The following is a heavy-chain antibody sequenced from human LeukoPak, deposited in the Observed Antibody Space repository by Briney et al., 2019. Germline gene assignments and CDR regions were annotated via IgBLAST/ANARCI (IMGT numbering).Heavy chain of an antibody. Sequence: ASVKVSCKASGYTFTGYGVSWVRQAPGQGLEWMGWISAYNGNTKYAQEFQGRVTMTTDTSTSTAYMELRSLRSDGTAVYYCARGFPPRRNYDSSGYYSYYFDHWGQGTLVTVSS. CDR2: ISAYNGNT. CDR1: GYTFTGYG. V-gene: IGHV1-18*01. J-gene: IGHJ4*02. D-gene: IGHD3-22*01. CDR3: ARGFPPRRNYDSSGYYSYYFDH.